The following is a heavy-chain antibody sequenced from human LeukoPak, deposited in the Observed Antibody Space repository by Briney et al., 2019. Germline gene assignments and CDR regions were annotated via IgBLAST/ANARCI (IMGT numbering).Heavy chain of an antibody. J-gene: IGHJ4*02. V-gene: IGHV4-59*08. CDR1: GGSISSYY. Sequence: SETLSLTCTVAGGSISSYYWTWIRQPPGKGLEWIGYIYYSGSTNYNPSLRSRVTISLDTSKNQFSLKLSSVTAADTAVYYCATRYYDILTGYYYFDYWGQGTLVTVPS. CDR2: IYYSGST. CDR3: ATRYYDILTGYYYFDY. D-gene: IGHD3-9*01.